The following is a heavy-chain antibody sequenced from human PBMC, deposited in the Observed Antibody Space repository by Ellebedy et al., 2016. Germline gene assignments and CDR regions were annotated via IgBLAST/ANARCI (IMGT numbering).Heavy chain of an antibody. Sequence: ASVKVSCKASRGSNYAITWVRLAPGQRLEWMGWINAGSGNTKYSQKFQGRVTITRDTSASTAYMELSSLRSEDTAVYYCMRDPDSPAGAYFDYWGQGTLITVSS. CDR2: INAGSGNT. J-gene: IGHJ4*02. D-gene: IGHD2-2*01. CDR3: MRDPDSPAGAYFDY. V-gene: IGHV1-3*01. CDR1: RGSNYA.